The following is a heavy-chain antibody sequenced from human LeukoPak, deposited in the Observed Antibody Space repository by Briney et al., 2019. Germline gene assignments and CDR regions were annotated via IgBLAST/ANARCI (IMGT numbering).Heavy chain of an antibody. CDR3: AKHYYDSSGTPRYFDY. Sequence: GGSLRLSCAASGFTFSSYAMSWVRQAPGKGLEWVSAIGGTNGRTYYADSVKGRFTISRDNSRNTLYLQMNSLRDEDTAVYYCAKHYYDSSGTPRYFDYWGQGTLVTVSS. V-gene: IGHV3-23*01. D-gene: IGHD3-22*01. CDR1: GFTFSSYA. J-gene: IGHJ4*02. CDR2: IGGTNGRT.